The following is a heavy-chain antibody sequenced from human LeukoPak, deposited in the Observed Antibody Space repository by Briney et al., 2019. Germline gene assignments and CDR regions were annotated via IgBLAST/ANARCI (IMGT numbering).Heavy chain of an antibody. CDR3: AREYSSSWAYYYYYMDV. Sequence: SRVTISVDTSKNQFSLKLSSVTAADTAVYYCAREYSSSWAYYYYYMDVWGKGTTVTVSS. V-gene: IGHV4-34*01. J-gene: IGHJ6*03. D-gene: IGHD6-13*01.